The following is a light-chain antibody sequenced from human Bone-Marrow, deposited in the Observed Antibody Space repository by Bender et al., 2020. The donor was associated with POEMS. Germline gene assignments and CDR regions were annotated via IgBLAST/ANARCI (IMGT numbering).Light chain of an antibody. CDR2: EVT. V-gene: IGLV2-8*01. CDR1: SSDFGPYNY. CDR3: SSHGGGNIYV. J-gene: IGLJ1*01. Sequence: QSALTQPPSASGSPGQSVTISCTGTSSDFGPYNYVSWYQHHPGKAPKLIIYEVTKRPSGVPDRFSGSRSGNTASLTVSGLQAEDEADYFCSSHGGGNIYVFGTGTKVTV.